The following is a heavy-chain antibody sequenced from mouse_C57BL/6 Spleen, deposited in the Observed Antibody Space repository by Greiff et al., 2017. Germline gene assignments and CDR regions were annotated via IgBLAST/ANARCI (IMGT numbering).Heavy chain of an antibody. CDR2: IDPANGNT. Sequence: VQLKQSVAELVRPGASVKLSCTASGFNIKNTYMHWVKQRPEQGLEWIGRIDPANGNTKYAPKFQGKATITADTSSNTAYLQLSSLTSEDTAIYYCARSRFYYYGSSYAMDYWGQGTSVTVSS. V-gene: IGHV14-3*01. D-gene: IGHD1-1*01. J-gene: IGHJ4*01. CDR1: GFNIKNTY. CDR3: ARSRFYYYGSSYAMDY.